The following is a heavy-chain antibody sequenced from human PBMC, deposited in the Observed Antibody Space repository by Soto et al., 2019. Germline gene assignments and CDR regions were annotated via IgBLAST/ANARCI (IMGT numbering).Heavy chain of an antibody. CDR3: AHIVQLDYRGYKFEF. J-gene: IGHJ1*01. V-gene: IGHV2-5*02. Sequence: QLTLKESGPTLVKPTQTLTLTCTFYGFSLSTHTVGVDWIRQPPGKALEWLALIYRDEDKRYSPSLKSRLTINQDTSKNQVGLTMPNMHPVATATYYGAHIVQLDYRGYKFEFWGQGILGSVSS. CDR2: IYRDEDK. CDR1: GFSLSTHTVG. D-gene: IGHD5-12*01.